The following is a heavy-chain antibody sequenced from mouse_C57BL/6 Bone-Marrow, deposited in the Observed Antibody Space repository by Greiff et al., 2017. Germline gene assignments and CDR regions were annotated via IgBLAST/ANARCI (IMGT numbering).Heavy chain of an antibody. J-gene: IGHJ4*01. D-gene: IGHD4-1*01. Sequence: LVESGAELARPGASVKLSCTASGFTFKSYGISWVKQRTGQGLEWIGEIYPRSGNTYYNEKFKGKATLTADKSSSTAYMELRSLTSEDSAVYFCATGTRAMDYWGQGTSVTVSS. V-gene: IGHV1-81*01. CDR2: IYPRSGNT. CDR1: GFTFKSYG. CDR3: ATGTRAMDY.